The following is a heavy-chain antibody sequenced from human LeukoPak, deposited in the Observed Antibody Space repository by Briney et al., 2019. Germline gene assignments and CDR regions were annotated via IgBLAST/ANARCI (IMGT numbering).Heavy chain of an antibody. CDR2: INPNSGGT. V-gene: IGHV1-2*02. Sequence: GASVKVSCKASGYTFTGYYMHWVRQAPGQGLEWMGWINPNSGGTNYAQKFQGRVTMTRDTSISTAYMELSRLRSDDTAVYYCARVISVAVAGKMGCWFDPWGQGTLVTVSS. D-gene: IGHD6-19*01. CDR3: ARVISVAVAGKMGCWFDP. CDR1: GYTFTGYY. J-gene: IGHJ5*02.